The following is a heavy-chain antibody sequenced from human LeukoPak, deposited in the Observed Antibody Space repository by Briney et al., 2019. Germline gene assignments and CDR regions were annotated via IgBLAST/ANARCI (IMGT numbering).Heavy chain of an antibody. CDR1: GYTFTSYD. CDR3: ARGRRDIHYYYYMDV. D-gene: IGHD3-9*01. Sequence: ASVKVSCKASGYTFTSYDINWVRQATGQGLEWMGWMNPNSGNTGYAQKFQGRVAMTRNTSISIAYMELSSLRSEDTAVYYCARGRRDIHYYYYMDVWGKGTTVTISS. J-gene: IGHJ6*03. CDR2: MNPNSGNT. V-gene: IGHV1-8*01.